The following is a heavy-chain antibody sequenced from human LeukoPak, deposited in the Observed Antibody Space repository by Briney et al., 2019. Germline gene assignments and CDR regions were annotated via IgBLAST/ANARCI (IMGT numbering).Heavy chain of an antibody. D-gene: IGHD6-13*01. CDR1: GGSIGSSSYY. V-gene: IGHV4-39*01. CDR3: ARLSIIAAARYYFDY. CDR2: IYYSGST. J-gene: IGHJ4*02. Sequence: SETLSLTCTVSGGSIGSSSYYWGWIRQPPGKGLEWIGSIYYSGSTYYNPSLKSRVTISVDTSKNQFSLKLSSVTAADTAVYYCARLSIIAAARYYFDYWGQGTLVTVSS.